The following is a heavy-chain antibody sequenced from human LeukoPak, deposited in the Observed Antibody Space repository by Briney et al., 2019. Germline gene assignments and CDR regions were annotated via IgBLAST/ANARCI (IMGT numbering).Heavy chain of an antibody. V-gene: IGHV5-51*01. J-gene: IGHJ5*02. Sequence: GESLKISCKGSGYSFTSYWIGWVRQMPGKGLEWMGIIYPGDSDTRYSPSFQGQVTISADKSISTAYLQWSSLKASDTAMYYCARDVSRSSWYSEPYNWFDPWGQETLVTVSS. CDR3: ARDVSRSSWYSEPYNWFDP. CDR1: GYSFTSYW. CDR2: IYPGDSDT. D-gene: IGHD6-13*01.